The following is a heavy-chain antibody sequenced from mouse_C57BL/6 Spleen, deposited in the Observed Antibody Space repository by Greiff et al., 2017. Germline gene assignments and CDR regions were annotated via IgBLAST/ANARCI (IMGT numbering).Heavy chain of an antibody. Sequence: QVQLQQPGAELVKPGASVKLSCKASGYTFTSYWMQWVKQRPGQGLEWIGEIDPSDSYTNYNQKFKGKATLTVDTSSSTAYMQLSSLTSEDSAVYYCARLGNWEHYYAMDYWGQGTSVTVSS. D-gene: IGHD4-1*01. CDR2: IDPSDSYT. CDR1: GYTFTSYW. J-gene: IGHJ4*01. CDR3: ARLGNWEHYYAMDY. V-gene: IGHV1-50*01.